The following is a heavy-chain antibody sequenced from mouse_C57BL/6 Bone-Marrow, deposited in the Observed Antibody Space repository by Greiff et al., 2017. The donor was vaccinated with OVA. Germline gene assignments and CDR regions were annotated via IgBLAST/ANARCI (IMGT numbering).Heavy chain of an antibody. V-gene: IGHV1-4*01. CDR1: GYTFTSYT. CDR3: ARWGGTWFAY. CDR2: INPSSGYT. J-gene: IGHJ3*01. Sequence: VMLVESGAELARPGASVKMSCKASGYTFTSYTMHWVKQRPGQGLEWIGYINPSSGYTKYNQKFKDKATLTADKSSSTAYMQLSSLTSEDSAVYYCARWGGTWFAYWGQGTLVTVSA.